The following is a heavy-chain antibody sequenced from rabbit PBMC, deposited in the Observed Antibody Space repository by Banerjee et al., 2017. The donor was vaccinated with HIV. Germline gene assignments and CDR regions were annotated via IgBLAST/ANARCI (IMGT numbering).Heavy chain of an antibody. J-gene: IGHJ6*01. D-gene: IGHD6-1*01. V-gene: IGHV1S45*01. CDR1: GFDISGYH. CDR2: IAADTGDYT. CDR3: ARERYAGYGYATDGMDL. Sequence: QEQLKESGGDLVKPGASLTLTCTASGFDISGYHMCWVRQAPGKGLEWIACIAADTGDYTQYASWAKGRFTISKTSSTTVTLQMTSLTAADTATYFCARERYAGYGYATDGMDLWGPGTLVTVS.